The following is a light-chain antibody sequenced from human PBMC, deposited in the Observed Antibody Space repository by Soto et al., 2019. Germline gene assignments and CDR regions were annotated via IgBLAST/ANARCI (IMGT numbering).Light chain of an antibody. CDR1: QSISSW. Sequence: DIQMTQSPSTLSASVGDRVTITCRASQSISSWLAWYQRKPGKAPKVLIYKASSLESGVPSRFSGSGSGTEFTLTISSLQPDDFATYYCQQYHSLNTFGQGTKLEI. J-gene: IGKJ2*01. V-gene: IGKV1-5*03. CDR3: QQYHSLNT. CDR2: KAS.